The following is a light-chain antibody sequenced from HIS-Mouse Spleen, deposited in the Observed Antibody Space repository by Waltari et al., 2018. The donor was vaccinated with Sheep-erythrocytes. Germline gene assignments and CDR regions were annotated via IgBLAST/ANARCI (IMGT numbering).Light chain of an antibody. Sequence: QSALTQPASVSGSPGQSITISCTGTSSDVGGYNYVSWYQQHPGNTPKIISYEVRTRPSEVSNRFSGSQSGNTASLTSSGLQAEDEADYYCSSYAGSNEPWVFGGGTKLTVL. J-gene: IGLJ3*02. CDR1: SSDVGGYNY. CDR2: EVR. V-gene: IGLV2-14*01. CDR3: SSYAGSNEPWV.